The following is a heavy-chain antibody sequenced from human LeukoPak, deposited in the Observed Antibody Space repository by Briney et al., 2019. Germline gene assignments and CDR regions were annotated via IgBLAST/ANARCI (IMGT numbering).Heavy chain of an antibody. V-gene: IGHV4-4*07. CDR1: GDSSNTYS. D-gene: IGHD1/OR15-1a*01. CDR3: ARRVWEQRSVAQENWSPP. CDR2: ISSSGDT. Sequence: SETLSLTCTVSGDSSNTYSWNWIRQPAGKGLEWIGRISSSGDTNYNPSLRSRVTMSLDRSKNQFSLKLCSETAADTAVYYCARRVWEQRSVAQENWSPPWGPGNLVSVSS. J-gene: IGHJ5*02.